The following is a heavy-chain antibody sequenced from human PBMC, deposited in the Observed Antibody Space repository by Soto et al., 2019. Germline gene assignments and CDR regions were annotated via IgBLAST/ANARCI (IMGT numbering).Heavy chain of an antibody. CDR2: IWYDGSKK. D-gene: IGHD2-15*01. V-gene: IGHV3-33*01. CDR3: ARDHDSVVVVAANEGTFDY. J-gene: IGHJ4*02. CDR1: GFTFSSYG. Sequence: QVQLVESGGGVVQPGRSLRLSCAASGFTFSSYGMHWVRQAPGKGLEWVAVIWYDGSKKYYADSVKGRFTISRDNSNNMLYLQMNSLRAEDTAVYYCARDHDSVVVVAANEGTFDYWGQGTLVTVSS.